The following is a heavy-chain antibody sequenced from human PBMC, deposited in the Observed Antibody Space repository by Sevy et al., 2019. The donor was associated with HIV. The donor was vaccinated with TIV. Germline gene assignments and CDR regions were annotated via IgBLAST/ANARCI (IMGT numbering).Heavy chain of an antibody. Sequence: GGSLRLSCAASGFTFSSYWMSWVRQAPGKGLEWVANIKQDGSEKYYVDSVKGRFTISRDNAKNSLYLQMNSLIAEDTAVYYCARVRCSSTSCFIYYYYYGMDVWGQGTTVTVSS. J-gene: IGHJ6*02. CDR2: IKQDGSEK. CDR3: ARVRCSSTSCFIYYYYYGMDV. V-gene: IGHV3-7*01. CDR1: GFTFSSYW. D-gene: IGHD2-2*01.